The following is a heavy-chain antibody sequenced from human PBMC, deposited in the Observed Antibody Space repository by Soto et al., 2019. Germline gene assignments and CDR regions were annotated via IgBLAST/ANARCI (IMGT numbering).Heavy chain of an antibody. V-gene: IGHV4-4*02. J-gene: IGHJ4*02. D-gene: IGHD2-21*01. CDR3: ATRGIGGPID. CDR1: DGSINNGDW. Sequence: QVQLQESGTGLVEPSGTLSLTCNVYDGSINNGDWCSWVRQPPGKGLEWIGEVYHNGNTNYNASLKSRVTVTVDKSRNQFSLRLTSVTPADTAVYYCATRGIGGPIDWGQGTLVTVSS. CDR2: VYHNGNT.